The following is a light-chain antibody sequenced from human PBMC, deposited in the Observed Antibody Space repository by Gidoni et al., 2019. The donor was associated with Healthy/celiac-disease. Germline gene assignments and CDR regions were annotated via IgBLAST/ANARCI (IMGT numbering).Light chain of an antibody. Sequence: DLQMTQSPSTLSASVGDRVTITCRASQRISSWLAWYQQKPGKVPKLLIYKASSLESGVPSRFSGSGSGTEFTLTISSLQPDDFATYYCQQYGTFGQGTKVEIK. CDR1: QRISSW. CDR2: KAS. V-gene: IGKV1-5*03. J-gene: IGKJ1*01. CDR3: QQYGT.